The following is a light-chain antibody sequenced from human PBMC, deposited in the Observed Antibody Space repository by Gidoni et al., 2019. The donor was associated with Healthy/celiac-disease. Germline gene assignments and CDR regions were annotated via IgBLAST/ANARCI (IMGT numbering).Light chain of an antibody. CDR1: QSVSSY. CDR3: QQRSNSRT. V-gene: IGKV3-11*01. J-gene: IGKJ1*01. Sequence: EIVLTQSPATLSLSPGERATLSCRASQSVSSYLAWYQQKPGQAPRLLIYDASNRATVIPARFSGSGSGTDFTLTISSLEPEDFAVYYCQQRSNSRTFGQXTKVEIK. CDR2: DAS.